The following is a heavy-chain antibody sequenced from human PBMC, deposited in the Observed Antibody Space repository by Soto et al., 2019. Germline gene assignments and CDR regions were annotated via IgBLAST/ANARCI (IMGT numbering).Heavy chain of an antibody. CDR3: ARKIFTPSNWFDP. V-gene: IGHV4-39*01. D-gene: IGHD2-15*01. J-gene: IGHJ5*02. CDR2: MFHSGST. Sequence: QLQLQESGPGLMKPSETLSLTCTVSGGSLSSSDYNWVWIRQPPGKGLEWIASMFHSGSTYYNPSLKSPVTISKNTYKTQFSLKLNSVTAADTAVYYCARKIFTPSNWFDPWGQGTLVTVSS. CDR1: GGSLSSSDYN.